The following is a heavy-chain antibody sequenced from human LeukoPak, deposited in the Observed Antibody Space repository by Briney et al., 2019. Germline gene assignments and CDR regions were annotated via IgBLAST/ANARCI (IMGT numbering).Heavy chain of an antibody. V-gene: IGHV4-61*02. CDR1: GGSISSGSYY. CDR3: ARDVPPLALRYFGDAFDI. J-gene: IGHJ3*02. Sequence: PSETLSLTCTVSGGSISSGSYYWSWIRQPAGKGLEWIGRIYTSGSTNYNPSLKSRVTISVDTSKNQFSLKLSSVTAADTAVYYCARDVPPLALRYFGDAFDIWGQGTMFTVSS. D-gene: IGHD3-9*01. CDR2: IYTSGST.